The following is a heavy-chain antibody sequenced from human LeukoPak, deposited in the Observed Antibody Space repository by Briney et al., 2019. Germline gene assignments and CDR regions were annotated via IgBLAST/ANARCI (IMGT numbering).Heavy chain of an antibody. D-gene: IGHD2-8*01. CDR2: ISAYNGNT. CDR3: ARDVSVVLIG. J-gene: IGHJ4*02. CDR1: GYTFTSYG. V-gene: IGHV1-18*01. Sequence: GASVNVSCKASGYTFTSYGISWVRQAPGQGLEWMGWISAYNGNTNCAQMLQGRVTITTDTSTSKAYMELRSLRSDDTAVYYCARDVSVVLIGWGQGTLVTVSS.